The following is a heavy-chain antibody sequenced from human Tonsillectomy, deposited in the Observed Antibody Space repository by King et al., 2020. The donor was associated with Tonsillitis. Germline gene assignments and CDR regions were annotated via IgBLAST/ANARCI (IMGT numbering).Heavy chain of an antibody. CDR3: ASSPGSSWGNAFDI. D-gene: IGHD6-13*01. Sequence: VQLQESGPGLVKPSGTLSLTCAVSGGSISSSNWWSWVRQPPGKVLEWIGEIYLSGSTNYTPSLKSRVTISVDKSTNQFSLKLSSVTAADTAVYYCASSPGSSWGNAFDIWGQGTMVTVSS. V-gene: IGHV4-4*02. J-gene: IGHJ3*02. CDR2: IYLSGST. CDR1: GGSISSSNW.